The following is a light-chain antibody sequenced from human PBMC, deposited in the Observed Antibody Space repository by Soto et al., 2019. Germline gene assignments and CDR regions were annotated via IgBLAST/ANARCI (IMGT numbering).Light chain of an antibody. CDR3: QQSYSTPRT. V-gene: IGKV1-39*01. CDR2: AAS. Sequence: DIQMTQSPSSLSASVGDRVTITCRASQSISSYLNWYQQKPGKAPKLLIYAASSLQSGVPSRFSVSGSGTDFTLTISSLQPEDFATYYCQQSYSTPRTFGQGTKVEF. CDR1: QSISSY. J-gene: IGKJ1*01.